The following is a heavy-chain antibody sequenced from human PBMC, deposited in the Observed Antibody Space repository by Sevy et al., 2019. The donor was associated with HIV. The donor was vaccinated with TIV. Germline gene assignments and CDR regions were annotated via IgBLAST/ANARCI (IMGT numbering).Heavy chain of an antibody. V-gene: IGHV5-51*01. D-gene: IGHD6-25*01. CDR2: IYPCDSDT. CDR3: ARHPYYSSDSCCYFDQ. J-gene: IGHJ4*02. CDR1: GYSFTNYW. Sequence: GESLKISCKGSGYSFTNYWIGWVRQMPGKGLEWMGIIYPCDSDTKYSPSFQGKVTISADNSITTAYLQWSSLKASDTAIYYCARHPYYSSDSCCYFDQWGQGTLVTVSS.